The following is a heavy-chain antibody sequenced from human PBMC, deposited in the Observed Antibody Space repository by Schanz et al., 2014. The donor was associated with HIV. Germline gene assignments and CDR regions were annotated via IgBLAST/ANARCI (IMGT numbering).Heavy chain of an antibody. Sequence: QVQLVESGGGVVQPGRSLRLSCAASGFTFTSFGMHWVRQAPGKGLDWVAVIWYDGSNKYYADSVKGRFTISRDNSKKALYLQMNSLRVEDTAVYYCVRETSSGVDYFDYWGQGTLVTVSS. CDR1: GFTFTSFG. J-gene: IGHJ4*02. V-gene: IGHV3-33*01. CDR2: IWYDGSNK. D-gene: IGHD3-10*01. CDR3: VRETSSGVDYFDY.